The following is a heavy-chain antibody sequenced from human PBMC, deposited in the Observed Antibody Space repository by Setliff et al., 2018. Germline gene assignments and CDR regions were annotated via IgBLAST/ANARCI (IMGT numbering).Heavy chain of an antibody. V-gene: IGHV4-31*03. J-gene: IGHJ3*02. CDR3: SRVPRFTDTRNAFDI. CDR2: IYYSGNT. CDR1: GGPISSGGYY. Sequence: SETLSLTCTVSGGPISSGGYYWSWIRQHPGKGLEWIGYIYYSGNTYYNPSLKSRVTISVDTSKNQFSLKLSSVTAADTAVYYCSRVPRFTDTRNAFDIWGQGTMVTVSS. D-gene: IGHD5-18*01.